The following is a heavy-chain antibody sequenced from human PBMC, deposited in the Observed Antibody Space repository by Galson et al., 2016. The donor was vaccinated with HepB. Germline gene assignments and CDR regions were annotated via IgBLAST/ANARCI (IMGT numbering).Heavy chain of an antibody. D-gene: IGHD2-2*02. V-gene: IGHV4-34*01. CDR2: VNPGGST. Sequence: ETLSLTCAVYGGSFSGFYWSWIGQSPGKGLQWIGEVNPGGSTHYNPSLKSRVTISADTSKNHFSLKLSAVTAADTAVYYCARWPLGYCPSADCYTNDYWGQGILVTVSS. J-gene: IGHJ4*02. CDR3: ARWPLGYCPSADCYTNDY. CDR1: GGSFSGFY.